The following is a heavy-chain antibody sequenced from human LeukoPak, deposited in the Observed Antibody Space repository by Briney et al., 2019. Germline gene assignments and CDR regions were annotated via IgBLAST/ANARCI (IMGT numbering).Heavy chain of an antibody. J-gene: IGHJ5*02. CDR3: ARDPNADDYGDDNNWFDP. CDR2: ISAYNKR. V-gene: IGHV1-18*01. D-gene: IGHD4-17*01. Sequence: ASVKVSCKASGYTFTSYGINWVRQAPGQGLEWMGWISAYNKRNYAQKFQGRVTMTTDTSTSTAYMELRSLRSDDTAVYYCARDPNADDYGDDNNWFDPWGQGTLVTVSS. CDR1: GYTFTSYG.